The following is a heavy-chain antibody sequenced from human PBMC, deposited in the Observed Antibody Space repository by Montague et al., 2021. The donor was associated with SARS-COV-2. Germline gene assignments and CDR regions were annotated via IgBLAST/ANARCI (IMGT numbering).Heavy chain of an antibody. J-gene: IGHJ6*02. CDR1: GFIFSNYE. D-gene: IGHD3-10*01. V-gene: IGHV3-48*03. CDR2: ISSSGSTI. CDR3: ARDRGYGDFYYYGMDV. Sequence: SLRLSCAASGFIFSNYEMNWVRQAPGKGLEWVLYISSSGSTIYYADSVKGRFTISRDNAQNSLYLQMNSLRAEDTGVYYCARDRGYGDFYYYGMDVWGQGTTVTVSS.